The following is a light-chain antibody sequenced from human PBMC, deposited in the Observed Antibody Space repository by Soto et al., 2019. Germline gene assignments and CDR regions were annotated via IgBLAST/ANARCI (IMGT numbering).Light chain of an antibody. V-gene: IGLV2-11*01. CDR3: CSYAGSYTWV. Sequence: QSALTQSPSASGSPGQSVTISCTGTSSDIGGYNSVSWYQQHPGKAPKVMIYDVSKRPSGVPDRFSGSKSGNTASLTISGIQAEDEADYYCCSYAGSYTWVFGGGTKVTVL. CDR1: SSDIGGYNS. J-gene: IGLJ3*02. CDR2: DVS.